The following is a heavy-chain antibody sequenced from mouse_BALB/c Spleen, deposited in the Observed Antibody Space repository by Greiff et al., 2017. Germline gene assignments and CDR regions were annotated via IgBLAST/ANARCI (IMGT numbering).Heavy chain of an antibody. CDR1: GFTFSSFG. J-gene: IGHJ2*01. CDR3: ARSDGYLGY. Sequence: EVKLMESGGGLVQPGGSRKLSCAASGFTFSSFGMHWVRQAPEKGLEWVAYISSGSSTIYYADTVKGRFTISRDNPKNTLFLQMTSLRSEDTAMYYCARSDGYLGYWGQGTTLTVSS. V-gene: IGHV5-17*02. CDR2: ISSGSSTI. D-gene: IGHD2-3*01.